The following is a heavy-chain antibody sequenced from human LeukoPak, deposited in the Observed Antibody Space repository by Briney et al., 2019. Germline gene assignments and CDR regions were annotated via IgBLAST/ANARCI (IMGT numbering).Heavy chain of an antibody. CDR2: INHSGST. CDR3: ARVWSGYYLYYYYGMDV. D-gene: IGHD3-3*01. Sequence: SETLSLTCAVYGGSFSGYYWSWIRQPPGKGLEWIGEINHSGSTNYNPSLKSRVSISVDTSKNQFSLKLSSVTAADTAVYYCARVWSGYYLYYYYGMDVWGQGTTATVSS. CDR1: GGSFSGYY. V-gene: IGHV4-34*01. J-gene: IGHJ6*02.